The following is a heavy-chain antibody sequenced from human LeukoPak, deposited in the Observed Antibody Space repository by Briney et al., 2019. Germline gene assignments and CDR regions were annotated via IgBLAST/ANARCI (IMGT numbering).Heavy chain of an antibody. J-gene: IGHJ3*02. CDR3: ARVAPFEAVTTYAFDI. CDR2: INTHGGST. CDR1: GFSFSSHG. V-gene: IGHV3-64*01. Sequence: GGSLRLSCAASGFSFSSHGMHWVRQAPGKGLEHVSAINTHGGSTFYANSVKGRFTISRDNSKNTLSLQMGSLRAEDMAVYYCARVAPFEAVTTYAFDIWGQRTMVTVSS. D-gene: IGHD4-17*01.